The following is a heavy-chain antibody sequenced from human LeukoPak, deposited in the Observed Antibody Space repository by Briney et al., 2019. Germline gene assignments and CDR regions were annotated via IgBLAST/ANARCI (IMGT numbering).Heavy chain of an antibody. V-gene: IGHV3-23*01. Sequence: PGGFLLLSCAASCISFSNYTNCLGRPAPGEGLEWVSAISGSGGSTCYADSVKGRFTISRDNSRNTLYLQMNSLRAEDTAVYYCASPGQWDYWGQGTLVTVSS. CDR2: ISGSGGST. CDR3: ASPGQWDY. CDR1: CISFSNYT. D-gene: IGHD6-19*01. J-gene: IGHJ4*02.